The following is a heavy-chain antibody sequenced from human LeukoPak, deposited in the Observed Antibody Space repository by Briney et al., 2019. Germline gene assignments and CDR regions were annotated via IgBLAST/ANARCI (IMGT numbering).Heavy chain of an antibody. CDR1: GFTVSSNY. V-gene: IGHV3-66*01. CDR3: ARASGYSYVGD. D-gene: IGHD3-22*01. J-gene: IGHJ4*02. CDR2: IYSGGST. Sequence: GGSLRLSCAASGFTVSSNYMSWVRQAPGKGLEWVSIIYSGGSTYYADSMKGRFTVSRDNSKNTLYLQMNSLRAEDTAVYYCARASGYSYVGDWGQGTLVTVSS.